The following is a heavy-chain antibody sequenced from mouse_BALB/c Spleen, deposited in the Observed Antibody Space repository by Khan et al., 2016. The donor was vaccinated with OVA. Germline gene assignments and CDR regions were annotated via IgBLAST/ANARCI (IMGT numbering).Heavy chain of an antibody. Sequence: QIQLVQSGPELKKPGETVKISCKASGYTFTNYGMNWVKQAPGKGLKWMGWINTYTGEPTYAADFKGRFAFSLETSASTAYLQINNLRNEDTATYFCGRVQYVNYEGAMDYWGQGTSVTASS. CDR1: GYTFTNYG. CDR2: INTYTGEP. V-gene: IGHV9-3-1*01. J-gene: IGHJ4*01. D-gene: IGHD2-10*02. CDR3: GRVQYVNYEGAMDY.